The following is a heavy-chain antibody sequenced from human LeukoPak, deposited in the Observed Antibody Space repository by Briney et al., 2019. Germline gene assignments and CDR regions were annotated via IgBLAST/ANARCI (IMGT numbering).Heavy chain of an antibody. CDR2: ISEDGKTI. D-gene: IGHD3-3*01. Sequence: PGGSLRLSCAPSGFTFNSYWMHWVRHAPGKGLVWVSCISEDGKTIDYADSVKGRFTISRDNAKDTLYLQMSSLRDEDTAVYYCVSDLCGGDDQWGRGTLVTVS. CDR3: VSDLCGGDDQ. V-gene: IGHV3-74*01. J-gene: IGHJ5*02. CDR1: GFTFNSYW.